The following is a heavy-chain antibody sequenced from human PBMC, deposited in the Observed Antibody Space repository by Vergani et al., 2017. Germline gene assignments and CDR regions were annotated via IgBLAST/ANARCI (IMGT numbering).Heavy chain of an antibody. CDR1: GYTFTSYG. J-gene: IGHJ3*02. CDR2: ISAYNGNT. V-gene: IGHV1-18*01. D-gene: IGHD2-2*01. Sequence: QVQLVQSGAEVKKPGASLKVSCKASGYTFTSYGISWVRQAPGQGLEWMGWISAYNGNTNYAQKLQGRVTMTTDTSTSTAYMELRSLRSDDTAVYYCARYCSSTSCYPPNAFDIWSQGTMVTVSS. CDR3: ARYCSSTSCYPPNAFDI.